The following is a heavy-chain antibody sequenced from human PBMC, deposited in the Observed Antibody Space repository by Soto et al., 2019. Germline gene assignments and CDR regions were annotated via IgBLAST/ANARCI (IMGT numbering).Heavy chain of an antibody. CDR3: ARATNYDSSGYYLSFGAFDI. D-gene: IGHD3-22*01. CDR1: GFTFSSYA. CDR2: ISSGSSYK. Sequence: PGGSLRLSCAASGFTFSSYAMHWVRQAPGKGLEWVAFISSGSSYKYYADSVKGRFTISRDNAKNSLYLQMNSLRAEDTAVYYCARATNYDSSGYYLSFGAFDIWGQGTMVTVSS. J-gene: IGHJ3*02. V-gene: IGHV3-21*01.